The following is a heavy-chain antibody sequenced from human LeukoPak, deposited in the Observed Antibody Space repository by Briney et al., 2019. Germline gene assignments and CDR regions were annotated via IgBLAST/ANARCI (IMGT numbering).Heavy chain of an antibody. CDR3: AKRYYDDGSGYYED. D-gene: IGHD3-22*01. Sequence: PGGSLRLSCAASGFTFSSYGMHWVREAPGKGLEGVTVISYDGSNKYYADSVKGRVTISRDNSKNTLYLQMNSLRAEDTALYYCAKRYYDDGSGYYEDWGQGTLVTVSS. CDR1: GFTFSSYG. CDR2: ISYDGSNK. V-gene: IGHV3-30*18. J-gene: IGHJ4*02.